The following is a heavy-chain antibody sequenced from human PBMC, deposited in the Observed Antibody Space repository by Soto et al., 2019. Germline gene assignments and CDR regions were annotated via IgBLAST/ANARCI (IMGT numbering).Heavy chain of an antibody. CDR3: ARVSGYYLPDY. Sequence: QVQLVQSGAEEKKSGASVKVSCKASGYTFTNYAMHWVRQAPGQRLEWMGWINAGNGNTKYSQKFQGRVTITRDTSASTACMELSSLRSEDTAVYYCARVSGYYLPDYWGQGTLVTVSS. V-gene: IGHV1-3*05. J-gene: IGHJ4*02. CDR1: GYTFTNYA. D-gene: IGHD5-12*01. CDR2: INAGNGNT.